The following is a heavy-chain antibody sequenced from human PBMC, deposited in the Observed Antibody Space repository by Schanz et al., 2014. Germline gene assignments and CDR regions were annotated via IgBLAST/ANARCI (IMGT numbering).Heavy chain of an antibody. J-gene: IGHJ4*02. D-gene: IGHD1-26*01. Sequence: QVQLVQSGAEVKKPGSSVKVSCKASGGTFSSYAFSWVRQAPGQGLEWMGKIIPILGMENYAQKFQGRVTMTTDTSTSTVYMELRSRTSDDSAVYYCARDRDQWDGNYLDYWGQGTLVTVSS. V-gene: IGHV1-69*04. CDR1: GGTFSSYA. CDR2: IIPILGME. CDR3: ARDRDQWDGNYLDY.